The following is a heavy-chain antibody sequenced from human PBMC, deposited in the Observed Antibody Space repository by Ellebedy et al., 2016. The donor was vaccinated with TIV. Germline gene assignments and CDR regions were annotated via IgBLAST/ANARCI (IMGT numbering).Heavy chain of an antibody. CDR3: ARVHGGYFYYGMDV. CDR2: IWYDGSHK. J-gene: IGHJ6*02. V-gene: IGHV3-33*01. Sequence: GGSLRLSCAASGFTFSSYGMHWVRQSPGKGLEWVAVIWYDGSHKYYADSVKGRFTISRDNSKNTLYLQMNSLRAEDTAVYYCARVHGGYFYYGMDVWGQGTTVTVSS. CDR1: GFTFSSYG.